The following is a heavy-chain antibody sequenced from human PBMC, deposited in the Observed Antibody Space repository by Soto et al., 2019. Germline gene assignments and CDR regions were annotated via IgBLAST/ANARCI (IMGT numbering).Heavy chain of an antibody. CDR2: IFYSGGT. Sequence: QLLLQESGPGLVKPSETLSLTCTVSGGSILDSTYYWAWIRQSPGKGLEWIGTIFYSGGTFYTPSRKSRVTMSLDTSNNQFSLTLSSVTVADTAVYYCARQASGYYYGWFDPWGQGTLVTVSS. V-gene: IGHV4-39*01. CDR3: ARQASGYYYGWFDP. J-gene: IGHJ5*02. CDR1: GGSILDSTYY. D-gene: IGHD3-22*01.